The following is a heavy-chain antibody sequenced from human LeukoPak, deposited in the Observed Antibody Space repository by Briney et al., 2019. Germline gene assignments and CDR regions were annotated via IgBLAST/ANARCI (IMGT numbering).Heavy chain of an antibody. Sequence: GASVKVSCKASGGTFSSYAISWVRQAPGQGLEWMGGIIPIFGTANYAQKFQGRVTITADESTSTAYMEMTSLRSDDTAVYYCEAIETIYSGLSPDDYWGQGTLVTVSS. CDR2: IIPIFGTA. D-gene: IGHD5-12*01. CDR3: EAIETIYSGLSPDDY. V-gene: IGHV1-69*13. J-gene: IGHJ4*02. CDR1: GGTFSSYA.